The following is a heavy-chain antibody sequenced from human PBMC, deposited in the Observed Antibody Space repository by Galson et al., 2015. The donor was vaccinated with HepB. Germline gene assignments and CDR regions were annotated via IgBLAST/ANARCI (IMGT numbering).Heavy chain of an antibody. CDR1: GFTFSSYA. J-gene: IGHJ4*02. D-gene: IGHD3-3*01. CDR3: AKGGSYDFWSGYFDY. V-gene: IGHV3-23*01. CDR2: ISGSGGST. Sequence: SLRLSCAASGFTFSSYAMSWVRQAPGKGLEWVSAISGSGGSTYYADSVKGRFTISRDNSKNTLYLQMNSLRAEDTAVYYCAKGGSYDFWSGYFDYWGQGTLVTVSS.